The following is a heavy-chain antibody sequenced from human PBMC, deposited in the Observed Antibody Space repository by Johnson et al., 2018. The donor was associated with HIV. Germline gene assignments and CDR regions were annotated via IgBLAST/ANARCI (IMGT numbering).Heavy chain of an antibody. CDR3: ARGFVRISMILVADAFDM. V-gene: IGHV3-20*04. D-gene: IGHD3-22*01. Sequence: VQLVESGGGLIQPGGSLRLSCATSGFTFDDHGMSWVRQGPGKGLEWVSGINWNGGRTGYADSVKGRFTISRDNAKNSLYLQMNSLRAEDTALYFCARGFVRISMILVADAFDMWGQGTMVTVSS. CDR1: GFTFDDHG. J-gene: IGHJ3*02. CDR2: INWNGGRT.